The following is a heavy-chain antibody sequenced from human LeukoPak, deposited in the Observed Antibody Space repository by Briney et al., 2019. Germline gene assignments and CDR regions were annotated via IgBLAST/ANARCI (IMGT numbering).Heavy chain of an antibody. CDR1: GFTFSSYA. CDR3: AATPVVVPAAILNYYYYMDV. V-gene: IGHV3-23*01. J-gene: IGHJ6*03. CDR2: ISGSGGST. Sequence: GGSLRLSCAASGFTFSSYAMSWVRQAPGKGLEWVSAISGSGGSTYYADSAKGRFTISRDNSKNTLYLQMNSLRAEDTAVYYCAATPVVVPAAILNYYYYMDVWGKGTTVTVSS. D-gene: IGHD2-2*01.